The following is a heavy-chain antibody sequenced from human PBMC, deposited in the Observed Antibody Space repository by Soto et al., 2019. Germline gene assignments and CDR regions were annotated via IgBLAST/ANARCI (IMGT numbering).Heavy chain of an antibody. J-gene: IGHJ4*02. V-gene: IGHV4-59*01. D-gene: IGHD5-12*01. CDR2: IYYSGST. Sequence: ETLSLTCTVSGGSISSYYWSWIRQPPGKGLEWIGYIYYSGSTNYNPSLKSRVTISVDTSKNQFSLKLSSVTAADTAVYYCARRVEDGYRAGTTFFDYWGQGTLVTVSS. CDR1: GGSISSYY. CDR3: ARRVEDGYRAGTTFFDY.